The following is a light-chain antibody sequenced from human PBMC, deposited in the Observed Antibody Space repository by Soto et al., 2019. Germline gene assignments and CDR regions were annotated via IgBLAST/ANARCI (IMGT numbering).Light chain of an antibody. J-gene: IGKJ1*01. V-gene: IGKV1-5*03. CDR2: KAS. CDR3: QQYNSYQWT. CDR1: QSISTW. Sequence: DIHMTQSPSTLSGSVGARVTITCRARQSISTWLAWYQQKPGKAPKVLIYKASSLESGVPSRFSGSGSGTEFTLTISSLQPDDFATYYCQQYNSYQWTFGQGTKVEIK.